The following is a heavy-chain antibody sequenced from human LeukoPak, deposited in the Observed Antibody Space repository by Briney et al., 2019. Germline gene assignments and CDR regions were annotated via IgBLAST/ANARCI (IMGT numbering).Heavy chain of an antibody. Sequence: ASVKVSCKASGYTFTSYYMHWVRQAPGQGLEWMGIINPSGGSTSYAQKFQGRVTMTRDTSTSTVYMELSSLRSDDTAVYYCAKTDYDFWSGYYEGDAFDIWGQGTMVTVSS. CDR1: GYTFTSYY. CDR2: INPSGGST. D-gene: IGHD3-3*01. CDR3: AKTDYDFWSGYYEGDAFDI. J-gene: IGHJ3*02. V-gene: IGHV1-46*01.